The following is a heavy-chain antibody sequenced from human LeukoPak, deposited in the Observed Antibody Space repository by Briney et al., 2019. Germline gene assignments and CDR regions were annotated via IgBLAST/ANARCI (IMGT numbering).Heavy chain of an antibody. CDR2: VYRRSTT. Sequence: PSETLSLTCTLSGVSLSRHYGSWVRQPAGNGLEWWGRVYRRSTTNYTPSLKSRVTMSVDTSKNQFSLKLSSVTAAYTAVYYCARGGYSSGWDYYAMDVWGQGTTVTVSS. CDR1: GVSLSRHY. V-gene: IGHV4-4*07. J-gene: IGHJ6*02. CDR3: ARGGYSSGWDYYAMDV. D-gene: IGHD6-19*01.